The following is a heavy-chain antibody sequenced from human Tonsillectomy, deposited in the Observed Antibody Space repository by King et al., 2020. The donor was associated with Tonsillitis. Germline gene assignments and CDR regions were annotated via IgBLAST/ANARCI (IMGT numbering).Heavy chain of an antibody. V-gene: IGHV4-59*01. J-gene: IGHJ6*02. CDR3: ARDLRDHGSVMDV. CDR2: IFYSGST. D-gene: IGHD3-10*01. Sequence: QLQESAPGLVKSSETLSLSCTVSGSSFSKYYWSWILQSPGKGLEWIGSIFYSGSTNYNPSLKSRVDISIDGSKNQLSLEVRSVTAADTAVYYCARDLRDHGSVMDVWGQGTTVSVSS. CDR1: GSSFSKYY.